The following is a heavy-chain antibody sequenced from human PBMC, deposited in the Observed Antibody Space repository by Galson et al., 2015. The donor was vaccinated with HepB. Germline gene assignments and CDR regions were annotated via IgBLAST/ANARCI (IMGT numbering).Heavy chain of an antibody. CDR1: GFTFSSYS. V-gene: IGHV3-48*02. CDR3: ARRTRGYSGYDSPYYVDY. Sequence: SLRLSCAASGFTFSSYSMNWVRQAPGQGLEWVSYISSSSSTIYYADSVKGRFTISRDNAKNSLYLQMNSLRDEDTAVYYCARRTRGYSGYDSPYYVDYWGQGTLVTVSS. J-gene: IGHJ4*02. D-gene: IGHD5-12*01. CDR2: ISSSSSTI.